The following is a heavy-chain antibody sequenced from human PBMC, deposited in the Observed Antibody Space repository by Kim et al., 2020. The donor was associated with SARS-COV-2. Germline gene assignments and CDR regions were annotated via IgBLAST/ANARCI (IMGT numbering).Heavy chain of an antibody. V-gene: IGHV3-30*04. CDR2: ISYDGSNK. J-gene: IGHJ4*02. CDR1: GFTFSSYA. CDR3: ARVTSGYSSPYYFDY. D-gene: IGHD6-13*01. Sequence: GGSLRLSCAASGFTFSSYAMHWVRQAPGKGLEWVAVISYDGSNKYYADSVKGRFTISRDNSKNTLYLQMNSLRAEDTAVYYCARVTSGYSSPYYFDYWGQGTLVTVSS.